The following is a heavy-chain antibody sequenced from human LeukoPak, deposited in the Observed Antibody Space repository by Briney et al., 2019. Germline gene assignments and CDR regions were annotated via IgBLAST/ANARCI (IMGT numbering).Heavy chain of an antibody. V-gene: IGHV4-30-2*01. J-gene: IGHJ5*02. CDR2: IYHSGST. CDR1: GGSISSGGYS. CDR3: ARSLPPGSSWPDNWFEP. Sequence: PSQTLSLTCAVSGGSISSGGYSWSWIRQPPGKGLEWIGYIYHSGSTYYNPSLKSRVTISVDRSKNQFSLKLSSVTAADTAVYYWARSLPPGSSWPDNWFEPWGQGTLVTVSS. D-gene: IGHD6-13*01.